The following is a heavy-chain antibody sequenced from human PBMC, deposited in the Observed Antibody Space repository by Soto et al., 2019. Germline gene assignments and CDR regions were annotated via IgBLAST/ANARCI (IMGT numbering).Heavy chain of an antibody. J-gene: IGHJ4*02. CDR1: GYSFTSYW. CDR3: ARYGGPQIDY. D-gene: IGHD5-12*01. V-gene: IGHV5-10-1*01. CDR2: IDPSDSYT. Sequence: PGESLKISCKGSGYSFTSYWISWVRQMHGKGLEWMGRIDPSDSYTNYSPPFQGHVTISADKSISTAYLQWSSLKASDTAMHYCARYGGPQIDYWGQGTLVTVSS.